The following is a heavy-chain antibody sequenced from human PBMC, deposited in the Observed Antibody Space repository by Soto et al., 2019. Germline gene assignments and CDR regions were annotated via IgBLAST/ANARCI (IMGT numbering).Heavy chain of an antibody. J-gene: IGHJ6*02. V-gene: IGHV3-23*01. D-gene: IGHD3-16*01. CDR2: ISGSGGTT. CDR3: AKDDHVVYYYYGMDV. CDR1: GFTFSSYA. Sequence: EVQLLESGGGLVQPGGSLRLSCAASGFTFSSYAMSWVRQAPGKGLEWVSAISGSGGTTYYADSVKGRFTISRDNSKNTLYVQMNSLRAEDTAVYYCAKDDHVVYYYYGMDVWGQGTTVTVSS.